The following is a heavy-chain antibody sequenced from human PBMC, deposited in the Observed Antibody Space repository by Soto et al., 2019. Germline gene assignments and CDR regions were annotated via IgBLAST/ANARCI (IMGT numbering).Heavy chain of an antibody. CDR1: GGSFSGSY. V-gene: IGHV4-34*10. D-gene: IGHD3-10*01. CDR3: ARDLGSGTGWFDP. CDR2: INDSGST. Sequence: PSETLSLTCGVYGGSFSGSYWSWIRWIRQPPGKGLEWIGEINDSGSTNYNPSLKSRVTISVDKSKNQFFLKLSSVTAADTGVYYCARDLGSGTGWFDPWGQGTLVTVSS. J-gene: IGHJ5*02.